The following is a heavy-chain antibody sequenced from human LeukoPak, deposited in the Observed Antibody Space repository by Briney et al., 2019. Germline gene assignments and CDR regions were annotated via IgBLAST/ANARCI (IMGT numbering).Heavy chain of an antibody. CDR3: AKSGIAGYYYYMDV. D-gene: IGHD6-13*01. J-gene: IGHJ6*03. Sequence: SETLSLTCTVSGGSISSYYWNWIRQPAGRGLEWIGRIYTSGSTNYSGSINYNPSLKTRVTMSVDTSKNQFSLNLSSVTAADTAVYYCAKSGIAGYYYYMDVWGKGTTVTVSS. V-gene: IGHV4-4*07. CDR2: IYTSGSTNYSGSI. CDR1: GGSISSYY.